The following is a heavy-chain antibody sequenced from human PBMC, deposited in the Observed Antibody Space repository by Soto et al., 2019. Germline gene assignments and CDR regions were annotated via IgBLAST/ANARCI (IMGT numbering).Heavy chain of an antibody. J-gene: IGHJ6*02. CDR3: ARGRDDYVWGSYRPQALYGMDV. Sequence: GGSLRLSCAASGFTFSSYWMHWVRQAPGKGLVWVSRINSDGSSTSYADSVKGRFTISRDNAKNTLYLQMNSLRAEDTAVYYCARGRDDYVWGSYRPQALYGMDVWGQGTTVTVS. CDR2: INSDGSST. D-gene: IGHD3-16*02. CDR1: GFTFSSYW. V-gene: IGHV3-74*01.